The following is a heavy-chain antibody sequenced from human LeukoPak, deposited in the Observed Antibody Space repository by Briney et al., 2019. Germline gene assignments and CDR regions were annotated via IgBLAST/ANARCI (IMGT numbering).Heavy chain of an antibody. Sequence: PGGSLRLSCAASGFIFRNYWMSWVRRAPGKGLEWVANIKQDGSETYYVDSVRGRFTISRDNAEKSLYLQMNSLRVEDTAVYHCARDFWGAYRVDYFDYWGQGTLVTVSS. CDR1: GFIFRNYW. CDR3: ARDFWGAYRVDYFDY. D-gene: IGHD3-3*01. V-gene: IGHV3-7*01. J-gene: IGHJ4*02. CDR2: IKQDGSET.